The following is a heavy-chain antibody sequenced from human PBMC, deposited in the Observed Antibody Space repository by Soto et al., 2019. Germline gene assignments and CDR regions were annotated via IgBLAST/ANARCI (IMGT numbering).Heavy chain of an antibody. CDR2: SRDKGNSYST. CDR3: TRTITGTTSFDY. Sequence: PGGSLRLSCAGSGFIFSDYSIAWVRQAPGKGLEWVGRSRDKGNSYSTDYAASVKGRFTVSRDASKNSLYLQMNSLKTEDTALYYCTRTITGTTSFDYWGQGTLVTVSS. J-gene: IGHJ4*02. V-gene: IGHV3-72*01. D-gene: IGHD1-7*01. CDR1: GFIFSDYS.